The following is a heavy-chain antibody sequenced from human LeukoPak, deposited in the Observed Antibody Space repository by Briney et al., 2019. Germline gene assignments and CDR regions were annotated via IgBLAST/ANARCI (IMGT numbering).Heavy chain of an antibody. CDR2: IYYSGST. CDR1: GGSISSGGYY. J-gene: IGHJ6*02. CDR3: AREYSNNGIDV. Sequence: NPSETLSLTCTVSGGSISSGGYYWSWIRHHPGKGLEWIGYIYYSGSTYYNPSLKSRVTISVDTSKNQFSLKLSSVTAADTAVYYCAREYSNNGIDVWGQGTTVTVSS. D-gene: IGHD4-11*01. V-gene: IGHV4-31*03.